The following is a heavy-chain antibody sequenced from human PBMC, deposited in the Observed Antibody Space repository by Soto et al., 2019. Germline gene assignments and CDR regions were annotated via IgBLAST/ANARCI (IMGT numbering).Heavy chain of an antibody. CDR1: GFTFSSYA. J-gene: IGHJ2*01. V-gene: IGHV3-30-3*01. CDR3: ARPLWRDDYNWGYFDL. D-gene: IGHD4-4*01. Sequence: QVQLVESGGGVVQPGRSLRLSCAASGFTFSSYAMHWVRQAPGKGLEWVAVISYDGSNKYYADSVKGRFTISRDNSKNPRYLQMNSLGAEDTAVYYCARPLWRDDYNWGYFDLWGRGTLVTVSS. CDR2: ISYDGSNK.